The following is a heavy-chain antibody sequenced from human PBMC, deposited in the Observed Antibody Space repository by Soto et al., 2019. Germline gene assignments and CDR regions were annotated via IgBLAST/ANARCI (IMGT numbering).Heavy chain of an antibody. J-gene: IGHJ4*02. CDR1: GFTFSSYA. D-gene: IGHD6-13*01. CDR2: ISYDGSNK. V-gene: IGHV3-30-3*01. CDR3: ARGEGAYSSSSPY. Sequence: QVQLVESGGGVVQPGRSLRLSCAASGFTFSSYAMHWVRQAPGKGLEWVAVISYDGSNKYYADSVKGRFTISRDNSKNMLYLQMNSLRAEDTAVYYCARGEGAYSSSSPYWGQGTLVTVSS.